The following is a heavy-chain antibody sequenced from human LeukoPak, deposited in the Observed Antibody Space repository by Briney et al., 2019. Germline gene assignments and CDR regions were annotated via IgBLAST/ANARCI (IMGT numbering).Heavy chain of an antibody. V-gene: IGHV1-8*01. Sequence: ASVKVSCKASGYTFTRYDINWVRQAPGQGGEWMGWMNPNSGNTDYTQKFQGRVTMTRNTSISTAYMELSSLRSEDTAVYYCARGSIDYSNYGYWGQGTLVTVSS. D-gene: IGHD4-11*01. CDR3: ARGSIDYSNYGY. J-gene: IGHJ4*02. CDR2: MNPNSGNT. CDR1: GYTFTRYD.